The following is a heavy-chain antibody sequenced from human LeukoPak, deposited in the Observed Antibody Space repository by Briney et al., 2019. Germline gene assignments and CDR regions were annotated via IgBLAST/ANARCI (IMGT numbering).Heavy chain of an antibody. V-gene: IGHV1-2*02. J-gene: IGHJ4*02. CDR2: INPNSGGT. D-gene: IGHD3-3*01. Sequence: ASVKVSCKASVYTFTGYYMHWVRQAPGQGLEWMGWINPNSGGTNYAQKFQGRVTMTRDTSISTAYMELSRLRSDDTAVYYCAGQFWSGYYNVDYWGQGTPVTVSS. CDR1: VYTFTGYY. CDR3: AGQFWSGYYNVDY.